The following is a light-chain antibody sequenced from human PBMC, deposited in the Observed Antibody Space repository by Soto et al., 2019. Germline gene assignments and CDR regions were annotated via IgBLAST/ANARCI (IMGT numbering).Light chain of an antibody. J-gene: IGKJ1*01. V-gene: IGKV1-NL1*01. Sequence: DIEMTQSPSSLSASPGERATITCRASQSISSHLAWYQQKPGQAPKLLIYRASSRESGVPCSFSGSGSGTDFTLTISSLQPEDFAIYYCQQYYSTPITFGQGTRVDIK. CDR2: RAS. CDR1: QSISSH. CDR3: QQYYSTPIT.